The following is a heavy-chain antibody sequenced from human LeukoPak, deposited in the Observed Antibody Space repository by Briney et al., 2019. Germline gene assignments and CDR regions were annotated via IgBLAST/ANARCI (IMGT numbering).Heavy chain of an antibody. CDR3: AKDMIVAGREAYYFDY. Sequence: TGGSLRLSCAASGFTFSSYAMSWVRQAPGKGLEWVSAISGSGGSTYYADSVKGRFTISRDNSKNTLYLQMNSLRAEDTAVYYCAKDMIVAGREAYYFDYWGQGTLVTVSS. CDR2: ISGSGGST. J-gene: IGHJ4*02. V-gene: IGHV3-23*01. D-gene: IGHD3-22*01. CDR1: GFTFSSYA.